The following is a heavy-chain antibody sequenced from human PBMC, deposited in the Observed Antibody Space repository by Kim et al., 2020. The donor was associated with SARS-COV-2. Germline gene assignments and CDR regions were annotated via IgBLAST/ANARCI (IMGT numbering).Heavy chain of an antibody. CDR3: ARQSPTAGTYGDS. J-gene: IGHJ4*02. D-gene: IGHD6-13*01. CDR2: INADNGNT. Sequence: ASVKVSCKASGYTFTSYAMHWVRQAPGQRLEWMGWINADNGNTEYSQKFQGRVTITRDTSANTSYMELSSLRSEDTAVFYCARQSPTAGTYGDSWGQGTLVTVSS. V-gene: IGHV1-3*01. CDR1: GYTFTSYA.